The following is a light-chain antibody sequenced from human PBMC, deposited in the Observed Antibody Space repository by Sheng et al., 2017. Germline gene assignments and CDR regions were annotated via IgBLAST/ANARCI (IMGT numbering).Light chain of an antibody. CDR3: QQSFSTHT. Sequence: DIQMTQAPSALPASVGDRVSITCRASQNIYNFLNWYKQRPGEAPKLLIYAASSLQSGVPPRFSGRGSGTNXTLTISSLQPEDFATYFCQQSFSTHTFGQGTKLELQ. CDR1: QNIYNF. V-gene: IGKV1-39*01. J-gene: IGKJ2*01. CDR2: AAS.